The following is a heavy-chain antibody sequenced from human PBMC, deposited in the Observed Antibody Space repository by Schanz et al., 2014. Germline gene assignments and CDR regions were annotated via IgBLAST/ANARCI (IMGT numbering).Heavy chain of an antibody. CDR2: IWYDGSNK. Sequence: VQLVESGGGVVQPGRSLRLSCAASGFTFSKYGMHWVRQAPGKGLEWVAVIWYDGSNKDYADSVKGRFTISRDNSKDYLYLQMNSLTTEDTALYYCAKDSRGSSFALDVWGQGTTVTVSS. CDR1: GFTFSKYG. D-gene: IGHD1-26*01. J-gene: IGHJ6*02. CDR3: AKDSRGSSFALDV. V-gene: IGHV3-33*03.